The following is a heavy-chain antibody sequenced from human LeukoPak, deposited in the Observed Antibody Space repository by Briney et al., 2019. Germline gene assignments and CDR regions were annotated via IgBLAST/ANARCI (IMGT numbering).Heavy chain of an antibody. Sequence: SETLSFTCAVYGGSFSGYYWSWIRQPPGKGLEWIGEINHSGSTNYNPSLKSRVTISVDTSKNQFSLKLSSVTAADTAVYYCARHKGIWSSWPFDYWGQGTLVTVSS. CDR1: GGSFSGYY. CDR3: ARHKGIWSSWPFDY. D-gene: IGHD6-13*01. V-gene: IGHV4-34*01. J-gene: IGHJ4*02. CDR2: INHSGST.